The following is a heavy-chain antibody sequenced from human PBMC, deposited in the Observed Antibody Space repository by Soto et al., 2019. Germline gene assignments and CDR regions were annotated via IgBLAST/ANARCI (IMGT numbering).Heavy chain of an antibody. CDR3: VRGTRDWRGMDY. Sequence: EVQLVESGGDLVQPGGSLRLSCAASGFTLSNHWMHWVRQAPGKGLVRVSSIHGGGSGSSYADSVKGRFTSTSDNAENTLHLQMNGLRGEDSAIYDCVRGTRDWRGMDYWGRGTLVTVSS. CDR1: GFTLSNHW. V-gene: IGHV3-74*01. J-gene: IGHJ4*02. CDR2: IHGGGSGS. D-gene: IGHD2-21*02.